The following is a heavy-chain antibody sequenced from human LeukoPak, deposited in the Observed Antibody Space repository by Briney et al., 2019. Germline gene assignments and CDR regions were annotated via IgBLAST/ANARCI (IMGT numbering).Heavy chain of an antibody. J-gene: IGHJ5*02. D-gene: IGHD6-13*01. CDR2: IYHSGST. CDR1: GYSISSGYY. CDR3: AREGDSSSVGWFDL. V-gene: IGHV4-38-2*02. Sequence: SETLSLTCTVYGYSISSGYYWGWIRQPPGKGLGGIGSIYHSGSTSYNPSLNSRVTIAVDTSKNQFSLKPSSVTAARASLYDCAREGDSSSVGWFDLWGQGTLVTVSS.